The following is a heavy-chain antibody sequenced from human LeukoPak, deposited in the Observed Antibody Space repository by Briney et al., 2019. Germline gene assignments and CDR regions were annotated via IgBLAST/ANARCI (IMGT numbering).Heavy chain of an antibody. CDR1: GFTFSKYW. Sequence: GSPRLSCADSGFTFSKYWMLWVRQAPGKGLVWVSRIKSDGSITDYADSVNDRFTISRDNAKNTLYLQMNSLRVEDTAVYYCARILYAFDIWGQGTMDTVSS. CDR3: ARILYAFDI. D-gene: IGHD2-15*01. V-gene: IGHV3-74*01. J-gene: IGHJ3*02. CDR2: IKSDGSIT.